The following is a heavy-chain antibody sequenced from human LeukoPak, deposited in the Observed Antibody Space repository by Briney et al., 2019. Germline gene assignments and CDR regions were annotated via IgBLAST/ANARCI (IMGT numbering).Heavy chain of an antibody. CDR1: GGSISSSNW. Sequence: PSGPLSLTCSVSGGSISSSNWWSWVRQPPGKGLEWIGEIYHSGSTNYNPSLKSPVNISVDKSKNQFSLKLDSVTAAGPGGVFCARAGGVPASFDYWGQGTLVTVSS. CDR3: ARAGGVPASFDY. CDR2: IYHSGST. V-gene: IGHV4-4*02. J-gene: IGHJ4*02. D-gene: IGHD2-2*01.